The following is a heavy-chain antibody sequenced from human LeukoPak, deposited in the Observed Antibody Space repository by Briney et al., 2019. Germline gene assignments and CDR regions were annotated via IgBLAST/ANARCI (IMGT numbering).Heavy chain of an antibody. CDR3: ARVLGLGSSRGKYFQH. D-gene: IGHD6-6*01. CDR2: INPNSGGT. CDR1: GYTFTGYY. V-gene: IGHV1-2*02. J-gene: IGHJ1*01. Sequence: GASVKVSCKASGYTFTGYYMHWVRQAPGQGLEWMGWINPNSGGTNYAQKFQGRVTMTRDTSISTAYMELSRLRSDGTAVYYCARVLGLGSSRGKYFQHWGQGTLVTVSS.